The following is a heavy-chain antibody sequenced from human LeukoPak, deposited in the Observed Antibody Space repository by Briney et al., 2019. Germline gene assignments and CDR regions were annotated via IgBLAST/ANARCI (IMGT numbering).Heavy chain of an antibody. V-gene: IGHV3-23*01. CDR1: GFTFSSYA. CDR3: VKDINPKYSNAFDY. CDR2: IGGGGGST. Sequence: GGSLRLSCAASGFTFSSYAMSWVRQAPGKGLEWVSTIGGGGGSTYYADSVKGRFTIFRDTSKNTLFLQMNSLRAEDTAVYYCVKDINPKYSNAFDYWGQGTLVTVSS. J-gene: IGHJ4*02. D-gene: IGHD4-11*01.